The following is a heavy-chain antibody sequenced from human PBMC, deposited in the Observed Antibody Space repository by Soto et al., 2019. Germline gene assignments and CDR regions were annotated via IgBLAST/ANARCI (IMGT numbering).Heavy chain of an antibody. CDR1: GFTFTHYR. V-gene: IGHV3-74*03. J-gene: IGHJ4*02. CDR3: ARAGDCNYDQDF. D-gene: IGHD2-21*02. Sequence: PGGSLRLSCAASGFTFTHYRIHWVRQPPGKGLEWVGRINSDGARIEYGDSVKGRFTISRDNAHNMVFLQMNSLTDEDSGIYFCARAGDCNYDQDFWGQGTLVTVSS. CDR2: INSDGARI.